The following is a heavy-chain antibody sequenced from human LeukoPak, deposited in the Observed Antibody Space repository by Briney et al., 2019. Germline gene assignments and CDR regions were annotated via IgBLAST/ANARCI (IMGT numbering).Heavy chain of an antibody. V-gene: IGHV1-2*02. D-gene: IGHD3-10*01. Sequence: GASVKVSCKASGYTFTDYYIHWVRQAPGQGLEWMGWINPNSGDTNYAQRFQGRVTMTRDTSISTAYMELTRLRSDDTAVYYCARVGGSGSSSWYFDYWGQGTLVTVSS. CDR1: GYTFTDYY. CDR2: INPNSGDT. CDR3: ARVGGSGSSSWYFDY. J-gene: IGHJ4*02.